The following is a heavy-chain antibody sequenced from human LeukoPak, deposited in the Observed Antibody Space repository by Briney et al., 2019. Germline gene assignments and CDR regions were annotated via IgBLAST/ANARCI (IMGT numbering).Heavy chain of an antibody. D-gene: IGHD1-26*01. Sequence: GGSLRLSCAASGFTVSSNYMSWVRQAPGKGLEWVSVIYSGGSTYYADSVKGRFTISRDNSKNTLYLQMNSLRAEDTAVYYCARTVGATNTKAYYFDYWGQGTLVTVSS. CDR1: GFTVSSNY. CDR2: IYSGGST. J-gene: IGHJ4*02. CDR3: ARTVGATNTKAYYFDY. V-gene: IGHV3-53*01.